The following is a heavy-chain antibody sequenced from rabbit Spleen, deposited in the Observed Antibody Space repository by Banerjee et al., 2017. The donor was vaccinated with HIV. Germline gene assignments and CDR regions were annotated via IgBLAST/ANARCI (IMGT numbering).Heavy chain of an antibody. CDR3: ARRYASSSAWYLHL. J-gene: IGHJ4*01. CDR1: GFSFSSGYD. Sequence: QSLEESGGGLVKPGASLTLTCKASGFSFSSGYDMFWVRQAPGKGLEWNGYIYTGSSGSTWYASWAKGRFTISKTSSTTVTLQMTSLTAADTATYFCARRYASSSAWYLHLWGPGTLVTVS. V-gene: IGHV1S40*01. CDR2: IYTGSSGST. D-gene: IGHD1-1*01.